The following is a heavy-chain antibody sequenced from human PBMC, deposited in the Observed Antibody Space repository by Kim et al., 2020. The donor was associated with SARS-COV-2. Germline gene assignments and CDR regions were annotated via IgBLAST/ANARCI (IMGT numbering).Heavy chain of an antibody. J-gene: IGHJ6*02. CDR2: IIPIFGTA. V-gene: IGHV1-69*13. D-gene: IGHD3-10*01. CDR1: GGTFSSYA. CDR3: ARSGPVLLWFEANYYYYGMDV. Sequence: SVKVSCKASGGTFSSYAISWVRQAPGQGLEWMGGIIPIFGTANYAQKFQGRVTITADESTSTAYMELSSLRSEDTAVYYCARSGPVLLWFEANYYYYGMDVWGQGTTVTVSS.